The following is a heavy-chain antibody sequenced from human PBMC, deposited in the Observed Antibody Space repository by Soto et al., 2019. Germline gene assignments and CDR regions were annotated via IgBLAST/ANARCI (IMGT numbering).Heavy chain of an antibody. Sequence: EASVKVSCKASGGTFSSYAISWVRQAPGQGLEWMGGIIPIFGTANYAQKFQGRVTITADESTSTAYMELSSLRSEDTAVYYCASFIAAAGTGDYYYGMDVWGQGTTVTVSS. CDR1: GGTFSSYA. CDR3: ASFIAAAGTGDYYYGMDV. D-gene: IGHD6-13*01. V-gene: IGHV1-69*13. J-gene: IGHJ6*02. CDR2: IIPIFGTA.